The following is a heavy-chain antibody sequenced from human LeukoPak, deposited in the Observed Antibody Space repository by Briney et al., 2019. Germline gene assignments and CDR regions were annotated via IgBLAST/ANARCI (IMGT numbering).Heavy chain of an antibody. CDR3: ATRGQGYYDILTGYYTPGYFDY. V-gene: IGHV3-23*01. Sequence: GGSLRLSCAASVFTFSSYSMSWVRQAPGKGLEWVSAISGSGGSTYYADSVKGRFTISRDNSKNTLYLQMNSLRAEDTAVYYCATRGQGYYDILTGYYTPGYFDYWGQGTLVTVSS. D-gene: IGHD3-9*01. J-gene: IGHJ4*02. CDR2: ISGSGGST. CDR1: VFTFSSYS.